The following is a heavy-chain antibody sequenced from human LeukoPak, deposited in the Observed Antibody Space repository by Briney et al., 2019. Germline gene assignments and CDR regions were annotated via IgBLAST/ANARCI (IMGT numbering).Heavy chain of an antibody. J-gene: IGHJ3*02. D-gene: IGHD7-27*01. CDR3: ARRTDWGINDAFDI. CDR1: GYSLSSGYY. Sequence: PSETLSLTCAVSGYSLSSGYYWGWIRHPPGKGLEWIGSIYHSGSTYYNPSLKSRVTISVDTSKNQFSLKLSSVTAADTAVYYCARRTDWGINDAFDIWGQGTMVTVSS. CDR2: IYHSGST. V-gene: IGHV4-38-2*01.